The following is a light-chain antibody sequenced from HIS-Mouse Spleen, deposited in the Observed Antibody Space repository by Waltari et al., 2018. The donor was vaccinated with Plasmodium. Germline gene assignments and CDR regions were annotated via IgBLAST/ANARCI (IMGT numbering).Light chain of an antibody. CDR3: QSYDSSLSGYV. CDR1: SSNIGAGYD. J-gene: IGLJ1*01. CDR2: GNS. V-gene: IGLV1-40*01. Sequence: QSVLTQPPSVSGAPGQRVTISCPGRSSNIGAGYDVDWYQQLPGTTPKLLIYGNSNRPSGVPDRFSGSKSGTSASLAITGLQAEDEADYYCQSYDSSLSGYVFGTGTKVTVL.